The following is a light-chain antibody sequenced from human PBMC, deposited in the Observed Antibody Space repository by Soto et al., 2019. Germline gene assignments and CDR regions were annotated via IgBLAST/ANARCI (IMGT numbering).Light chain of an antibody. J-gene: IGKJ1*01. CDR1: QGIRDY. V-gene: IGKV1-27*01. CDR2: AAS. CDR3: QNYNSAPRT. Sequence: DIKMTQSPSSLSASVGDRVTITCRASQGIRDYLAWYQQKPGKVPKLLIYAASTLQSGVPSRCSGSGSGTEFTITNRSLHPEDGATYDFQNYNSAPRTFGQGTKVKGK.